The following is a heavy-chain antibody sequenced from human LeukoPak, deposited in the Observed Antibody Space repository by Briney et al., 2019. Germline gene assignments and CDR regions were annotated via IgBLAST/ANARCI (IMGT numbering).Heavy chain of an antibody. Sequence: PGGSLRLSYAASGFTFSNYAMIWVRQAPGKGLEWVSPISGSGDSTSYADSVKGRFTISRDNSKNTLYLQMNSLRAEDTAVYDCAKGRGFTSSTCYNYWGQGTLVTVSS. V-gene: IGHV3-23*01. J-gene: IGHJ4*02. CDR1: GFTFSNYA. CDR3: AKGRGFTSSTCYNY. D-gene: IGHD2-2*02. CDR2: ISGSGDST.